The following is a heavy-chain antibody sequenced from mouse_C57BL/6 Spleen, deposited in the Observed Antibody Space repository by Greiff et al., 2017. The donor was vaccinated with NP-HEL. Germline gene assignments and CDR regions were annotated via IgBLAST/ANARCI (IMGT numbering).Heavy chain of an antibody. CDR3: TREGLDYYAMDY. CDR2: ISSGGDYI. CDR1: GFTFSSYA. V-gene: IGHV5-9-1*02. J-gene: IGHJ4*01. Sequence: DVMLVESGEGLVKPGGSLKLSCAASGFTFSSYAMSWVRQTPEKRLEWVAYISSGGDYIYYADTVKGRFTISRDNARNTLYLQMSSLKSEDTAMYYCTREGLDYYAMDYWGQGTSVTVSS. D-gene: IGHD3-3*01.